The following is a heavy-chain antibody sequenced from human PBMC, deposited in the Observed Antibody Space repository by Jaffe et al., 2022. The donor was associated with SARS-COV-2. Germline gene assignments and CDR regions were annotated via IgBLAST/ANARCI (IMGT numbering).Heavy chain of an antibody. D-gene: IGHD1-26*01. CDR3: AKDKVGATFYWDY. J-gene: IGHJ4*02. V-gene: IGHV3-23*01. CDR1: GFTFSSYA. CDR2: ISGIGGSA. Sequence: EVQLWESGGGLVQPGGSLRLSCAASGFTFSSYAMSWVRQAPGKGLEWVSAISGIGGSAYYGDSVKGRFTISRDNSKNTLYLQMSGLRAEDTAVYYCAKDKVGATFYWDYWGQGTLVTVSS.